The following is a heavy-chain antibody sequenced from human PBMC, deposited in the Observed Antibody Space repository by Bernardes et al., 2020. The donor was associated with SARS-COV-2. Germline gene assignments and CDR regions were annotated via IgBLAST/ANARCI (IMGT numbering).Heavy chain of an antibody. D-gene: IGHD5-12*01. V-gene: IGHV3-23*01. Sequence: GGSLRPSCAASGFTFSSYAMSWVRQAPGKGLEWVSGLSGSGDSTYYADSVKGRFTISRDNSKNTLSLQMNSLRAEDTAVYYCAKEGSGGYNYDYFDYWGQGTLVIVSS. CDR3: AKEGSGGYNYDYFDY. J-gene: IGHJ4*02. CDR2: LSGSGDST. CDR1: GFTFSSYA.